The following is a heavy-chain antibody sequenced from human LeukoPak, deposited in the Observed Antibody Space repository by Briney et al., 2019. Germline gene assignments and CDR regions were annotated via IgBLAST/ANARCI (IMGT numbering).Heavy chain of an antibody. J-gene: IGHJ5*01. CDR2: VSGVGSDK. D-gene: IGHD3-3*01. Sequence: GGSLRLSCAASGFTFGRHYMHWVRQAPGKGLGWVSRVSGVGSDKIYADSVKGRFTISRDNAKNTMYLQMNSRRVEDTAMYYYTRAWEHYDFDSWGQGVLVTVSS. CDR3: TRAWEHYDFDS. V-gene: IGHV3-74*01. CDR1: GFTFGRHY.